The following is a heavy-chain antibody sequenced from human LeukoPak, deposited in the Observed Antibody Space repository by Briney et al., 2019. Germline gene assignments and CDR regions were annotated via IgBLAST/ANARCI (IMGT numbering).Heavy chain of an antibody. CDR2: IKQDGSEK. J-gene: IGHJ4*02. D-gene: IGHD3-10*01. CDR1: GFTFSSYW. Sequence: GWSLRLSCTASGFTFSSYWMSWVRQAAGKGLEWVANIKQDGSEKYYVDSVKGRFTISRDNAKNSLYLQMNSLRAEDTAVYYCARERWLFFYWGQGTLVTVSS. V-gene: IGHV3-7*01. CDR3: ARERWLFFY.